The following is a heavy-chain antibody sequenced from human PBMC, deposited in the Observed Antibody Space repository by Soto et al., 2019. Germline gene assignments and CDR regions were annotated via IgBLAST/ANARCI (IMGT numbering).Heavy chain of an antibody. CDR2: ISSSSSTI. CDR1: GFTFSSYS. V-gene: IGHV3-48*01. D-gene: IGHD6-6*01. J-gene: IGHJ4*02. Sequence: GGSLRLSCAASGFTFSSYSMNWVRQAPGKGLEWVSYISSSSSTIYYADSVKGRFTISRDNAKNALYLQMNSLRAEDTAVYYCARDPPTSYRSSSQWPYYFDYWGQGTLVTVSS. CDR3: ARDPPTSYRSSSQWPYYFDY.